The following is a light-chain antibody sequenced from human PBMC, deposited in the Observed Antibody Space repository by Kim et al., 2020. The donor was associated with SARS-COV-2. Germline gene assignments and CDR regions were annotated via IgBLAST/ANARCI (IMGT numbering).Light chain of an antibody. V-gene: IGLV7-46*01. J-gene: IGLJ3*02. CDR3: LLSHNGAGV. CDR1: TGAVTSGHY. Sequence: QAVVTQEPSLTVSPGGTVTLTCGSSTGAVTSGHYPYWFQQKPGQAPRTLIYYTSNKHSWTPARFSGSLLGGKAALTLSGAQPEDEAEYYCLLSHNGAGVFGGGTQLTVL. CDR2: YTS.